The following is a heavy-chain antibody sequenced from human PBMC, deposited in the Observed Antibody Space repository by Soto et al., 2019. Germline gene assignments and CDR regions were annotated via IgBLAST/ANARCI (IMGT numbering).Heavy chain of an antibody. D-gene: IGHD2-15*01. CDR3: AILLGSKPYYYMDV. J-gene: IGHJ6*03. Sequence: ASVKVSCKASGYTFTSYYMHWVLQAPGQGLEWMGIINPSGGSTSYAQKFQGRVTMTRDTSTSTVYMELSSLRSEDTAVYYCAILLGSKPYYYMDVWGKGTTFTVSS. CDR1: GYTFTSYY. V-gene: IGHV1-46*03. CDR2: INPSGGST.